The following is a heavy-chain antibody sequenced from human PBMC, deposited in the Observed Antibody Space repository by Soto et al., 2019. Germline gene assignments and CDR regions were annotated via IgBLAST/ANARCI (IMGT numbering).Heavy chain of an antibody. Sequence: QVQLVQSGAEVKKPGASVKVSCKASGYTFTGHYMHWVRQAPGQGLEWMGYINANSGFTHYRQKFQGRVTMTRDTAISTADMELSRLRSVDTAVYYCVREAYCSGGSCHPDYWGQGTLVTVSS. V-gene: IGHV1-2*02. CDR2: INANSGFT. D-gene: IGHD2-15*01. J-gene: IGHJ4*02. CDR3: VREAYCSGGSCHPDY. CDR1: GYTFTGHY.